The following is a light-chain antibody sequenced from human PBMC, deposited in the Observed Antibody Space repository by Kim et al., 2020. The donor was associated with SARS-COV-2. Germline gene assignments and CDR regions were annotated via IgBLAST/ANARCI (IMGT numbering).Light chain of an antibody. V-gene: IGKV4-1*01. CDR1: QTLLYSANNRNY. Sequence: SATINCMSSQTLLYSANNRNYLARYKQKPGQPPKLLIYWASTRESGVPDRFSGSGSGTDFTLTISSLEAEDVAIYYCQHYFITRSFGQGTKVDIK. CDR3: QHYFITRS. J-gene: IGKJ1*01. CDR2: WAS.